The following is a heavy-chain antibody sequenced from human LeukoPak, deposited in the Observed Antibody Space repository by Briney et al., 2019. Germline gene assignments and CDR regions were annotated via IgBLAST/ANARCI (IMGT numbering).Heavy chain of an antibody. V-gene: IGHV4-34*01. CDR1: GGSFSRYY. CDR2: IDHRGDT. Sequence: SETLSLTCAVYGGSFSRYYWSWIRQSPRKGLEWIAEIDHRGDTNYNPSVKSRVTISVDTSKNQFSLKVRSLSAADTAVYYCARGATISETGYFDFWGQGTLVTVSS. D-gene: IGHD5-24*01. J-gene: IGHJ4*03. CDR3: ARGATISETGYFDF.